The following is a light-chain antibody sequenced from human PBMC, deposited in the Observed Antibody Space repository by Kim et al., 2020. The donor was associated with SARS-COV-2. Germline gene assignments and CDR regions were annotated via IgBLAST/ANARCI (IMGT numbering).Light chain of an antibody. CDR2: YDS. V-gene: IGLV3-21*04. J-gene: IGLJ3*02. Sequence: QGKTARITCGGNNIGSKSVHWYQQRPGQAPVLVIYYDSDRPSGIPERFSGSNSGNTATLTISRVEAGDEADYYCQVWDSSSDHRVFGGGTQLTVL. CDR3: QVWDSSSDHRV. CDR1: NIGSKS.